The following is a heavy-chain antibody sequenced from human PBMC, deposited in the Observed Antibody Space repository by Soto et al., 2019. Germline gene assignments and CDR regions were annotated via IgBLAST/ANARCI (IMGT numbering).Heavy chain of an antibody. CDR2: ISAYNGNT. Sequence: QVQLVQSGAEVKKPGASVKVSCKASGYTFTSYGISWVRQAPGQGLEWMGWISAYNGNTNYAQKLQGRVTMTTDTSTRTAYMELRSLRSEDTAVYYCARDVEDIVVVPAAMSYYYYGMDVWGQGTTVTVSS. J-gene: IGHJ6*02. V-gene: IGHV1-18*01. D-gene: IGHD2-2*01. CDR3: ARDVEDIVVVPAAMSYYYYGMDV. CDR1: GYTFTSYG.